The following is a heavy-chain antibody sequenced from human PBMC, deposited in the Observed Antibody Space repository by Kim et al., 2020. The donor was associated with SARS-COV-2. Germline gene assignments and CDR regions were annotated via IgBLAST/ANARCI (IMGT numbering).Heavy chain of an antibody. J-gene: IGHJ6*02. CDR2: ISGSGGST. Sequence: GGSLRLSCAASGFTFSSYAMSRVRQAPGKGLEWVSAISGSGGSTYYADSVKGRFTISRDNSKNTLYLQMNSLRAEDTAVYYCANSVYGSGSRHYGMDVWGQGTTVTVSS. V-gene: IGHV3-23*01. CDR1: GFTFSSYA. CDR3: ANSVYGSGSRHYGMDV. D-gene: IGHD3-10*01.